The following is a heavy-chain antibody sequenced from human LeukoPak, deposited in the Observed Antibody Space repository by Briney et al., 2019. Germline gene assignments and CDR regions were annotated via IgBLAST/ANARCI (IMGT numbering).Heavy chain of an antibody. V-gene: IGHV3-7*01. J-gene: IGHJ4*02. D-gene: IGHD1-26*01. CDR3: ARDKIVGASKFDY. CDR2: IKQEESEK. CDR1: GFTFSNYW. Sequence: GGSLRLSCAVSGFTFSNYWMSWVRQAPGKGLEWVAHIKQEESEKYYVDSVKGRFTISRDNAKNSLYLQMNSLRAEDTAIYYCARDKIVGASKFDYWGQGPLVTVSS.